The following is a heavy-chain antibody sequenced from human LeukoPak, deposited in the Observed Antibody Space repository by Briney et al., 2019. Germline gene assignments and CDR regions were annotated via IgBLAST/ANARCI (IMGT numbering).Heavy chain of an antibody. CDR1: GGSISSYY. D-gene: IGHD5-18*01. J-gene: IGHJ4*02. V-gene: IGHV4-59*01. CDR3: ARAYPGYSYGYYFDY. CDR2: IYYSGST. Sequence: SETLSLTCTVSGGSISSYYWSWIRQPPGEGLEWIGYIYYSGSTNYNPSLKSRVTISVDTSKNQFSLKLSSVTAADTAVYYCARAYPGYSYGYYFDYWGQGTLVTVSS.